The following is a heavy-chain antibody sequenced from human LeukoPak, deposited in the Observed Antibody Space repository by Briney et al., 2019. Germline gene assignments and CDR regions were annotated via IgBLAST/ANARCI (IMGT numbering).Heavy chain of an antibody. Sequence: GGSLRLSCAASGFTFSNYWMYWVRQAPGQGLVWVSRIKGDGRSIIYADSGKGRFTIARDNAKNTLYLPMTSLRAEATAVYYCARVSSSTGGNVDYWGQGTLVTVSS. CDR1: GFTFSNYW. J-gene: IGHJ4*02. D-gene: IGHD6-6*01. CDR2: IKGDGRSI. V-gene: IGHV3-74*01. CDR3: ARVSSSTGGNVDY.